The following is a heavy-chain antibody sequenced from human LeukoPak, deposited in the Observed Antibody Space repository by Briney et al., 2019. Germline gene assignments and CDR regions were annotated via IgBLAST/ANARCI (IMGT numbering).Heavy chain of an antibody. D-gene: IGHD5-24*01. Sequence: PGGSLRLSCVASAFTFSSYSMNWVRQAPGKGLEWVTFIRSDGTKTHYADSVKGRFTISRDNSKNTLFLQIDNLRVDDTAVYYCAKGRGKDGQNLFDYWGQGTLVTVSS. CDR2: IRSDGTKT. J-gene: IGHJ4*02. CDR1: AFTFSSYS. CDR3: AKGRGKDGQNLFDY. V-gene: IGHV3-30*02.